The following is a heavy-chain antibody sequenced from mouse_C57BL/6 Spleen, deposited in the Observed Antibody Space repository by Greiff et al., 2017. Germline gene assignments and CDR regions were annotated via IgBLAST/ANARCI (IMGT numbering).Heavy chain of an antibody. CDR3: ARESYTNYGGAMDY. V-gene: IGHV5-4*01. D-gene: IGHD2-5*01. CDR1: GFTFSSYA. CDR2: ISDGGSYT. Sequence: EVKLMESGGGLVKPGGSLKLSCAASGFTFSSYAMSWVRQTPEKRLEWVATISDGGSYTYYPDNVKGRFTISRDNAKNNLYLQMSHLKSEDTAMYYCARESYTNYGGAMDYWGQGTSVTVSS. J-gene: IGHJ4*01.